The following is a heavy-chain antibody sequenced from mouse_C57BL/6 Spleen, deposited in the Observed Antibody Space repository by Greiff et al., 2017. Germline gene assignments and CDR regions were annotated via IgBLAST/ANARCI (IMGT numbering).Heavy chain of an antibody. D-gene: IGHD4-1*01. CDR1: GFTFSSYG. J-gene: IGHJ2*01. V-gene: IGHV5-6*02. CDR3: ARRLTGYYYFDY. CDR2: ISSGGSYT. Sequence: EVKLVESGGDLVKPGGSLKLSCAASGFTFSSYGMSWVRQTPDKRLEWVATISSGGSYTYYPDSVKGRFTISRDNAKNTLYLQLSRLKSEDTAMYYCARRLTGYYYFDYWGQGTTLTVSS.